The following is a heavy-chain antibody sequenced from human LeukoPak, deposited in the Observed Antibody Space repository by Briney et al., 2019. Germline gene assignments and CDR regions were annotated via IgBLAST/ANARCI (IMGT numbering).Heavy chain of an antibody. Sequence: PGGSLRLSCAASGFTFSSYAMSWVRQAPGKGLEWVSAISGSGGSTYYADSVKGRFTISRDNSKNTLYLQMNSLRAEDTAVYYCANSAGYSSGWYGEYFQHWGQGTLVTVSS. CDR3: ANSAGYSSGWYGEYFQH. V-gene: IGHV3-23*01. J-gene: IGHJ1*01. D-gene: IGHD6-19*01. CDR2: ISGSGGST. CDR1: GFTFSSYA.